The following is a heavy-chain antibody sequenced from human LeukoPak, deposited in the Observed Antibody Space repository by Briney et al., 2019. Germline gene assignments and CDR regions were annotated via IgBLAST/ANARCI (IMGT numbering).Heavy chain of an antibody. Sequence: GGSLRLSCAASGFTFSSYAMHWVRQAPGKGLEWVAVISYDGSNKYYADSVKGRFTISRDNSKNTLYLQMNSLRAEDTAVYYCAVGSGPIPTDYWAREPWSPSPQ. J-gene: IGHJ4*02. V-gene: IGHV3-30-3*01. CDR1: GFTFSSYA. CDR2: ISYDGSNK. CDR3: AVGSGPIPTDY. D-gene: IGHD2-15*01.